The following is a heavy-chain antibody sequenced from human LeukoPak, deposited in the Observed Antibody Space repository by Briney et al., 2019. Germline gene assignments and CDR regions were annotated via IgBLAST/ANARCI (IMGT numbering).Heavy chain of an antibody. CDR2: IYYSGST. Sequence: PSETLSLTCTVSGGSISSSSYYWGWIRQPPGKGLEWTGSIYYSGSTYYNPSLKSRVTISVDTSKNQFSLKLSSVTAADTAVYYCARERVVPAAPLDYWGQGTLVTVSS. CDR1: GGSISSSSYY. V-gene: IGHV4-39*07. J-gene: IGHJ4*02. CDR3: ARERVVPAAPLDY. D-gene: IGHD2-2*01.